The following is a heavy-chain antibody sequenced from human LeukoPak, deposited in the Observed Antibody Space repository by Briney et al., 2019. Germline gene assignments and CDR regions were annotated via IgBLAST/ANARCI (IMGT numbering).Heavy chain of an antibody. Sequence: SETLSLTCAVYGGSFSGYYWSWIRQPPGKGLEWIGEINHSGSTNYNPSLKSRVTISVDTSKNQFSLKLSSVIAADTAVYYCARPGGVSGMDVWGKGTTVTVSS. J-gene: IGHJ6*04. V-gene: IGHV4-34*01. CDR2: INHSGST. D-gene: IGHD1-14*01. CDR3: ARPGGVSGMDV. CDR1: GGSFSGYY.